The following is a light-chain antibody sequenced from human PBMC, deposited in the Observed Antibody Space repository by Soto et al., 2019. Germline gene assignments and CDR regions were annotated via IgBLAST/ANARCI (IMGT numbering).Light chain of an antibody. CDR2: DVS. CDR1: SSDVGGYNY. CDR3: SSYTSSTTSA. J-gene: IGLJ1*01. Sequence: QSALTQPASVSGSPGQSITISCTGTSSDVGGYNYVSWYQQHPGKAPKLMIYDVSNRPSGVSNRFSGSKSGNTASLTISGLQAEDEADYYCSSYTSSTTSAFGXGTKVTVL. V-gene: IGLV2-14*01.